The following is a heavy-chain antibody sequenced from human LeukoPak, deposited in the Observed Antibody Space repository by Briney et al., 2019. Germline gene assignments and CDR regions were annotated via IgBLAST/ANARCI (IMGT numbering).Heavy chain of an antibody. CDR3: ARDNYYDSSGYGYYFDY. Sequence: PSETLSLTCAVSGGSISSGGYSWSWIRQPPGKGLEWIGYIYHSGSTYYNPSLKSRVTISVDRSKNQFSLKLSPVTAADTAVYYCARDNYYDSSGYGYYFDYWGQGTLVTVSS. J-gene: IGHJ4*02. CDR2: IYHSGST. V-gene: IGHV4-30-2*01. D-gene: IGHD3-22*01. CDR1: GGSISSGGYS.